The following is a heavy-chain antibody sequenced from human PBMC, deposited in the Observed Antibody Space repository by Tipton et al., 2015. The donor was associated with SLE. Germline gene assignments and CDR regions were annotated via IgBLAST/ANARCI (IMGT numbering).Heavy chain of an antibody. V-gene: IGHV3-23*01. CDR2: ISASGDRT. J-gene: IGHJ6*02. Sequence: SLRLSCAASGFTFNNYAMNWVRQAPGKGLEWVSSISASGDRTYYADSVKGRITISRDNSKNMMYLEMKNLRAEDTAVYYCAKDGGSTWFGEYYYGMDVWGQGTTVTVSS. CDR3: AKDGGSTWFGEYYYGMDV. CDR1: GFTFNNYA. D-gene: IGHD3-10*01.